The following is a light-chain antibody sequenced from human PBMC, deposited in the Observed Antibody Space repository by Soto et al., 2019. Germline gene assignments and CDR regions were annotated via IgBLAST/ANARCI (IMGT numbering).Light chain of an antibody. CDR2: EVS. CDR3: SSYAGSNYV. Sequence: SMLTPPPSASGYPGQSVTISCTGTSSDVGGYNYVSWYQQHPGKAPKLMIYEVSKRPSGVPDRFSGSKSGNTASLTVSGLQAEDEADYYCSSYAGSNYVFGTGTKVTVL. CDR1: SSDVGGYNY. J-gene: IGLJ1*01. V-gene: IGLV2-8*01.